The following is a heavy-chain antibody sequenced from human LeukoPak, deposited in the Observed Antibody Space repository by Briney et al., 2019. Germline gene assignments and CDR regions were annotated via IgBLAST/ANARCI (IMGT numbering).Heavy chain of an antibody. J-gene: IGHJ6*03. CDR1: GFTFSSYS. CDR2: ISSSSSTI. V-gene: IGHV3-48*02. CDR3: AREGYYDFWSGRGAARNYYYYYMDA. Sequence: PGGSLRLSCAASGFTFSSYSMNWVRQAPGKGLEWVSYISSSSSTIYYADSVKGRFTISRDNAKNSLYLQMNSLRDEDTAVYYCAREGYYDFWSGRGAARNYYYYYMDAWGKGTTVTVSS. D-gene: IGHD3-3*01.